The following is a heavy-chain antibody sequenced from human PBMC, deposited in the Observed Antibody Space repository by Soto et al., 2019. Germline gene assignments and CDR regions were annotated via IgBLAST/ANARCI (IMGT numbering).Heavy chain of an antibody. CDR3: ARARHVDYDILTGNGAFDI. CDR1: GYTFTSYD. J-gene: IGHJ3*02. Sequence: ASVKVSCKASGYTFTSYDINWVRQATGQGLEWMGWMNPNCGNTGYAQKFQGRVTMTRNTSISTAYMELSSLRSEDTAVYYCARARHVDYDILTGNGAFDIWGQGTMVTVSS. D-gene: IGHD3-9*01. CDR2: MNPNCGNT. V-gene: IGHV1-8*01.